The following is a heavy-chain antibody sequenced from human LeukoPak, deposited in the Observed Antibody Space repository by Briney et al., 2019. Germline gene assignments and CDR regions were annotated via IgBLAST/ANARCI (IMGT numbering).Heavy chain of an antibody. CDR2: TFIGGNT. V-gene: IGHV3-66*01. J-gene: IGHJ4*02. CDR1: GFTISNNY. CDR3: TRDFVKPPPGDY. Sequence: PGGSLRLSCAASGFTISNNYMTWVRQAPGKGLEWVAVTFIGGNTHYADSVKGRFTISRDDSKNTVYLQMNSLRVEDTAVYYCTRDFVKPPPGDYWGQGTLVTVSS. D-gene: IGHD1-14*01.